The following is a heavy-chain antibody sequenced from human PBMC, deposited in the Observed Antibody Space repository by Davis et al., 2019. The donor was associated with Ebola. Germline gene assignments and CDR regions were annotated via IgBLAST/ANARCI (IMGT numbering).Heavy chain of an antibody. CDR2: ISAYNGNT. CDR1: GYTFTSYG. V-gene: IGHV1-18*01. CDR3: ARVVELAAAGTRKFDY. J-gene: IGHJ4*02. Sequence: ASVKVSCKASGYTFTSYGISWVRQAPGQGLEWMGWISAYNGNTNYAQKLQGRVTMTTDTSTSTAYMELRSLRSDDTAVYYCARVVELAAAGTRKFDYWGQGTLVTVSS. D-gene: IGHD6-13*01.